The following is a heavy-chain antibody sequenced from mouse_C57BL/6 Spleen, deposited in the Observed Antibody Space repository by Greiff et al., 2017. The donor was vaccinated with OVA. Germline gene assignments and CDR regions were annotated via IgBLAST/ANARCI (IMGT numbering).Heavy chain of an antibody. D-gene: IGHD1-1*01. CDR2: IDPSDSYT. V-gene: IGHV1-69*01. CDR3: ARRALYYGSSYWYFDV. Sequence: QVQLQQPGAELVMPGASVKLSCKASGYTFTSYWMHWVKQRPGQGLEWIGEIDPSDSYTNYNQKFKGKFTLTVDKSSSTAYMQLSSLTSEDSAVYYCARRALYYGSSYWYFDVWGTGTTVTVSS. J-gene: IGHJ1*03. CDR1: GYTFTSYW.